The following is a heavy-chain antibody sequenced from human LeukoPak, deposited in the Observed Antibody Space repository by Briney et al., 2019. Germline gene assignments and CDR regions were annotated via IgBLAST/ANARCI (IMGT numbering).Heavy chain of an antibody. CDR3: ARATVTRWFDP. V-gene: IGHV3-23*01. CDR2: ISGRGDRT. J-gene: IGHJ5*02. D-gene: IGHD4-17*01. Sequence: PGGSLRLSCAASGFTFSNHAVSWVRQAPGEGLEWVSAISGRGDRTFYADSVWGGFTISRDNSKSTLYLQMNSLRAEDTAVYYCARATVTRWFDPWGQGTLVTVSS. CDR1: GFTFSNHA.